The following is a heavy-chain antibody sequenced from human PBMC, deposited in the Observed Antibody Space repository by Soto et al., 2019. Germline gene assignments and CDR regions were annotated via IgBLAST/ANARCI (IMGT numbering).Heavy chain of an antibody. J-gene: IGHJ3*01. CDR1: GYTFTSYG. CDR2: ISAYNGNT. V-gene: IGHV1-18*01. Sequence: QVQLVQSGAEVKKPRASVKVSCKASGYTFTSYGISWVRQAPGQGLEWMGWISAYNGNTNYAQKFQGRVTMTTDTSTSTAYMELRSLRSDDTAVYYCAREPTMIVVIITGDAFDLWGQGTMVTVSS. D-gene: IGHD3-22*01. CDR3: AREPTMIVVIITGDAFDL.